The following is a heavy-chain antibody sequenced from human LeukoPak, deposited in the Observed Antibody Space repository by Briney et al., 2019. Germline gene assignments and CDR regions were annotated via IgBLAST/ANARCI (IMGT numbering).Heavy chain of an antibody. D-gene: IGHD5-12*01. V-gene: IGHV4-59*08. CDR2: IHYSGST. J-gene: IGHJ3*02. CDR1: GASTSSFS. Sequence: SETLSLTSTVSGASTSSFSWSWIRQPPGKGLEWIGYIHYSGSTNYNSSLKSRVTISVDTSKNQFSLKLSSVTAADTAVYYCARHGGETIVATILHAFDIWGQGTMVTVSS. CDR3: ARHGGETIVATILHAFDI.